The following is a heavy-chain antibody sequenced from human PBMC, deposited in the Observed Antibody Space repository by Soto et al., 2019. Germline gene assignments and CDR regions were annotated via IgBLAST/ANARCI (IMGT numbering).Heavy chain of an antibody. Sequence: QLQLVESGGGVVQSGTSLTLSCTAGGFTFNHFGMHWVRQAPGKGLEWVAVISSDGSQKYYADSVKGRFTVSRDSAKNSVYLQLNSLRAEDTAVYYCAREKEDEGSSSLRVYYGMDAWGQGTTVTVSS. D-gene: IGHD6-6*01. CDR1: GFTFNHFG. CDR3: AREKEDEGSSSLRVYYGMDA. V-gene: IGHV3-30*03. J-gene: IGHJ6*02. CDR2: ISSDGSQK.